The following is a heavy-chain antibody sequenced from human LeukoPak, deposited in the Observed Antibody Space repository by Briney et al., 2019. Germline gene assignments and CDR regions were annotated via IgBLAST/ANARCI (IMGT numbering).Heavy chain of an antibody. J-gene: IGHJ3*02. CDR1: GGSISSYY. Sequence: SETLSLTCTVSGGSISSYYWSWIRQPPGKGLEWIGYVYYSGSTNYNPSLKSRVTISVDTSKNQFSLKLSSVTAADTAVYYCARDLVVVTAGTRPRGAFDIWGQGTMVTVSS. CDR3: ARDLVVVTAGTRPRGAFDI. V-gene: IGHV4-59*01. D-gene: IGHD2-21*02. CDR2: VYYSGST.